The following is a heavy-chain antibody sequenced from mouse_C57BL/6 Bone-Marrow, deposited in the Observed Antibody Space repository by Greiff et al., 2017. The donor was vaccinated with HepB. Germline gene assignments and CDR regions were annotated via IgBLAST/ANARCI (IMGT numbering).Heavy chain of an antibody. D-gene: IGHD2-10*01. CDR2: IDPSDSYT. J-gene: IGHJ2*01. Sequence: QVQLQQPGAELVMPGASVKLSCKASGYTFTSYWMHWVKQRPGQGLEWIGEIDPSDSYTNYNQKFKGKSTLTVDKSSSTAYMQLSGLTSEDSAVYYCARKGTYYGNYVDYFDYWGQGTTLTVSS. V-gene: IGHV1-69*01. CDR3: ARKGTYYGNYVDYFDY. CDR1: GYTFTSYW.